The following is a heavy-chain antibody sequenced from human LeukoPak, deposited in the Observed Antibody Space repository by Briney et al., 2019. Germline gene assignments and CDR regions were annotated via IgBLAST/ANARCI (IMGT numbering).Heavy chain of an antibody. CDR2: ISYDGSNK. J-gene: IGHJ4*02. Sequence: GGSLRLSCAASGFTFSSYGMHWVRLAPGKGLEWVAVISYDGSNKYYADSVKGRFTISRDNSKNTLYLQMNSLRAEDTAVYYCAKPHKLEGYFDYSGQGTLVTVSS. CDR3: AKPHKLEGYFDY. V-gene: IGHV3-30*18. CDR1: GFTFSSYG. D-gene: IGHD1-1*01.